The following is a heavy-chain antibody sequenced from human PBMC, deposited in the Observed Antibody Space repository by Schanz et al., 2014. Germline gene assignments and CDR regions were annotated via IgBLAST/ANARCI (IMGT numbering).Heavy chain of an antibody. D-gene: IGHD2-8*02. J-gene: IGHJ6*02. Sequence: QVQLQESGPGLLKPSETLSLTCTVSGGSIRSYFWSWIRQPPGKGLEWIAEINHGGSTNYNPSLKSRVTISVDTSKNQFSLKVRSVTAADTAVYYCARDSLRGATGGYGMDVWGQGTTVTVSS. CDR3: ARDSLRGATGGYGMDV. CDR1: GGSIRSYF. V-gene: IGHV4-59*12. CDR2: INHGGST.